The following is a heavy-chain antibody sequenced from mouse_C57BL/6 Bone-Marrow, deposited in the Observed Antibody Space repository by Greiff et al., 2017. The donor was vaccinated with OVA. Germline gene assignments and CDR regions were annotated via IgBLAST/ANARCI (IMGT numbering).Heavy chain of an antibody. D-gene: IGHD1-1*01. Sequence: VQLKQSGAELVRPGASVKLSCTASGFNIKDDYMHWVKQRPEQGLEWIGWIDPENGDTEYASQFQGKATITADTSSNTAYLQLSSLTSEDTAVDCCTTRYGSSYAMDYWGQGTSVTVSS. V-gene: IGHV14-4*01. CDR2: IDPENGDT. CDR1: GFNIKDDY. J-gene: IGHJ4*01. CDR3: TTRYGSSYAMDY.